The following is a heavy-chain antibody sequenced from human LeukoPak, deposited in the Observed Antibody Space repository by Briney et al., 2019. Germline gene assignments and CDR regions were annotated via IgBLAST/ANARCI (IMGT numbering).Heavy chain of an antibody. CDR2: LSDGGTP. CDR1: GYSISSGHY. V-gene: IGHV4-38-2*01. J-gene: IGHJ4*02. Sequence: PSETLSLTCDVSGYSISSGHYWGWIRQPPGKGLEWIGSLSDGGTPDYNPSLKSRVSMSIDTSKNQFSLRLRSLTAAETAIYYCGTSDSGSIFGVVISFWGQGTLVTVSS. D-gene: IGHD3-3*02. CDR3: GTSDSGSIFGVVISF.